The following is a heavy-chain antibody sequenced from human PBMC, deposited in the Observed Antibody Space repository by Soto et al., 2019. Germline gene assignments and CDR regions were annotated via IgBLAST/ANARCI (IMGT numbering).Heavy chain of an antibody. CDR3: VRDRGSYALDY. CDR1: GYTFTSYG. J-gene: IGHJ4*02. V-gene: IGHV1-18*01. D-gene: IGHD1-26*01. Sequence: QVQLVQSGAEVKKPGASVKVSCKASGYTFTSYGFTWVRQAPGHGLEWMGWISAYNGNTNYAQKLQGRVTMTTDPSTSTAYMELSSLRSDDTAVYYCVRDRGSYALDYWGQGTLVTVSS. CDR2: ISAYNGNT.